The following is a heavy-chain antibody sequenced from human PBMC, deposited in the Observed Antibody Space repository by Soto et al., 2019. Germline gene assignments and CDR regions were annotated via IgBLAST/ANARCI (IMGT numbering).Heavy chain of an antibody. V-gene: IGHV2-5*01. D-gene: IGHD4-17*01. Sequence: QITLKESGPTLVKPTQTLTLTCTFSGFSLSTSGVGVGWIRQPPGKALEWLALIYWNDDKRYSPSLKSRLTITKDTSKNQVVLTMTNMDPVDTATYYSAHRDDYGDPRWFDYWGQGTLVTVSS. CDR2: IYWNDDK. J-gene: IGHJ4*02. CDR1: GFSLSTSGVG. CDR3: AHRDDYGDPRWFDY.